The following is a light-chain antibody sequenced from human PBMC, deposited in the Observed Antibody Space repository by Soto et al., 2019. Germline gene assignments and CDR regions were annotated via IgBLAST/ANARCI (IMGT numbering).Light chain of an antibody. CDR1: SGDVGGYNF. CDR2: DVS. CDR3: CSYGGSYTWV. J-gene: IGLJ2*01. Sequence: QSVLTQPRSVSGSPGQSVTISCTGTSGDVGGYNFVSWYQQHPGKVPTLVIFDVSHRPSGVPDRFSGSKSGNTASLTISGLQAEDEADYYCCSYGGSYTWVFGGGTKVNVL. V-gene: IGLV2-11*01.